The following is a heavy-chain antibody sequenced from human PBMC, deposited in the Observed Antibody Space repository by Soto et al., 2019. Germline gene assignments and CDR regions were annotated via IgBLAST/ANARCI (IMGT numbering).Heavy chain of an antibody. D-gene: IGHD3-10*01. Sequence: EVPLVESGGGLVQPGGSLRLSCAASGFTFSSHWMHWVRQAPGKGLVWVSRINGDGSSTTYADSVKGRFTISRDNAKNTLYLQMNSLRAEDTAVYYCARELDSGYWGQGTLVTVSS. CDR2: INGDGSST. V-gene: IGHV3-74*01. CDR1: GFTFSSHW. J-gene: IGHJ4*02. CDR3: ARELDSGY.